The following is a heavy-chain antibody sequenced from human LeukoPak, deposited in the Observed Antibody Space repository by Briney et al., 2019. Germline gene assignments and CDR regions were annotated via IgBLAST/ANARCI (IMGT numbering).Heavy chain of an antibody. CDR3: AKDRFSWGTRGCLDY. V-gene: IGHV3-23*01. J-gene: IGHJ4*02. D-gene: IGHD2-2*01. CDR1: GFTFSTYA. Sequence: NPGGSLRLSCEASGFTFSTYAMSWVRQAPGKGLEWVSAVSASGGSTYFADSVKGRFTISRDNSKNTLSLQMNSLRAEDTAVYYCAKDRFSWGTRGCLDYWGQGALVTVSS. CDR2: VSASGGST.